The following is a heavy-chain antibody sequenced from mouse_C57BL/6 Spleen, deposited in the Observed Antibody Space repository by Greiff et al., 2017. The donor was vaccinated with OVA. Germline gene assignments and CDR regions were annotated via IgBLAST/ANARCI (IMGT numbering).Heavy chain of an antibody. Sequence: EVQLQQSGAELVRPGASVKLSCTASGFNIKDDYMHWVKQRPEQGLEWIGWIDPENGDTEYASKFQGQATITADTSSNTAYLQLNSLTSEDTAVYYCTPFDGYYSWFAYWGQGTLVTVSA. V-gene: IGHV14-4*01. D-gene: IGHD2-3*01. CDR1: GFNIKDDY. CDR3: TPFDGYYSWFAY. J-gene: IGHJ3*01. CDR2: IDPENGDT.